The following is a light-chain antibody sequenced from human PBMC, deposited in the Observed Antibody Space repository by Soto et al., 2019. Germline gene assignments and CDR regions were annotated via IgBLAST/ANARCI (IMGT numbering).Light chain of an antibody. J-gene: IGLJ1*01. CDR2: EVS. Sequence: QSVLTQPPSASGSPGQSVTISCTGTSSDVGGYNYVSWYQQHPGKAPKLMIYEVSKRPSGVPDRFSGSKSGNTASLTVSGLQAEDEADYYCSSYAGSNKVFVTGTKVTV. V-gene: IGLV2-8*01. CDR1: SSDVGGYNY. CDR3: SSYAGSNKV.